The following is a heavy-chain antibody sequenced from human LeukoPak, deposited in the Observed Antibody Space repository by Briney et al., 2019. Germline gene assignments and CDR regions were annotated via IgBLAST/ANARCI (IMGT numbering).Heavy chain of an antibody. CDR1: GFTFSDYY. D-gene: IGHD2-8*01. CDR2: ISSSGSTI. V-gene: IGHV3-11*04. CDR3: ARDVCPGSTNGVCYSGYYYMDV. J-gene: IGHJ6*03. Sequence: GGSLRLSCAASGFTFSDYYMSWIRQAPGKGLEWVSYISSSGSTIYYADSVKGRFTISRDNAKNSLYLQMNSLRAEDTAVYYCARDVCPGSTNGVCYSGYYYMDVWGKGTTVTVSS.